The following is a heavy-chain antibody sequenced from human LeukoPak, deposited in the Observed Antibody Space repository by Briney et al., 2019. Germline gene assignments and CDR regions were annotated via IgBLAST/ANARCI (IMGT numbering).Heavy chain of an antibody. V-gene: IGHV3-30*04. CDR1: GFTFSSYA. Sequence: GGSLRLSCAASGFTFSSYAMHWVRQAPGKGLEWVAVISYDGSNKYYADSVKGRFTISRDNSKNTLYLQMNSLRAEDTAVYYCARPQPGRRYYYGMDVWGQGTTVTVSS. D-gene: IGHD1-1*01. CDR2: ISYDGSNK. CDR3: ARPQPGRRYYYGMDV. J-gene: IGHJ6*02.